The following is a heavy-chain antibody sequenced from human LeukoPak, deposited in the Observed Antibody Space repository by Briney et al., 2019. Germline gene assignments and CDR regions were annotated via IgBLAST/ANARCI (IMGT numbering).Heavy chain of an antibody. Sequence: GASVKVSCKASGYTFTGYYMHWVRQAPGQGLEWMGWINPNSGGTNYAQKFQGWVTMTRDTSISTAYMELRSLRSDDTAVYYCAKGGYDILTGYDSPSDYWGQGTLVTVSS. V-gene: IGHV1-2*04. J-gene: IGHJ4*02. CDR1: GYTFTGYY. D-gene: IGHD3-9*01. CDR3: AKGGYDILTGYDSPSDY. CDR2: INPNSGGT.